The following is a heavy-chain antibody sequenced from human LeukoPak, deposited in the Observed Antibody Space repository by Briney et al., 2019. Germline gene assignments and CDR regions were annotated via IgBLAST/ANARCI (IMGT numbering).Heavy chain of an antibody. CDR2: INHSGST. J-gene: IGHJ5*01. Sequence: SETLSLTCAVYGGSFSGYYWSWIRQPPGKGLEWIGEINHSGSTNYNPSLKSRVTISVDTSKNQFSLKLSSVTAADTAVYYCARQIVVGPAAIKWFDPWGQGTLVTVSS. V-gene: IGHV4-34*01. CDR3: ARQIVVGPAAIKWFDP. CDR1: GGSFSGYY. D-gene: IGHD2-2*01.